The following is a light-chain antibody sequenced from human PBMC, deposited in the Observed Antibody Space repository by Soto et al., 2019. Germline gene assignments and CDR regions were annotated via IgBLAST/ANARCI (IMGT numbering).Light chain of an antibody. CDR3: QKYNSAPRT. CDR2: AAS. Sequence: DIQMTQSPSSLSASVGDRVTITCRASQDISSYLAWYQQKPGKVPKLLIYAASTLQSGVPSRFSGSGSGTDFTLTIISLQPEDVATYYCQKYNSAPRTFGQGTKVEIK. CDR1: QDISSY. J-gene: IGKJ1*01. V-gene: IGKV1-27*01.